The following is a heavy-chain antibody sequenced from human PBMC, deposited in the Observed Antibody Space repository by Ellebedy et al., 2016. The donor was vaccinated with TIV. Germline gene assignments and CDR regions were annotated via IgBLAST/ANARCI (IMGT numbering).Heavy chain of an antibody. CDR1: GFTFGFSFSRYA. CDR3: ARGQINLYD. Sequence: PGGSLRLSCAASGFTFGFSFSRYAMSWIRQAPGKGLEWVASMKQDGTEKYNVVSVKGRFTISRDSVKNSLYLQMNSLRAEDTAVYYCARGQINLYDWGQGTLVTVSS. V-gene: IGHV3-7*01. J-gene: IGHJ4*02. CDR2: MKQDGTEK. D-gene: IGHD2-8*01.